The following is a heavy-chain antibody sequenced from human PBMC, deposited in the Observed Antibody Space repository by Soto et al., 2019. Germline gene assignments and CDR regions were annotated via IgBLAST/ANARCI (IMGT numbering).Heavy chain of an antibody. CDR3: ARGKGGGYGTDYYYGMDV. D-gene: IGHD6-25*01. CDR1: GYTFTGYY. V-gene: IGHV1-2*04. Sequence: ASVKVSCKASGYTFTGYYMHWVRQAPEQGLEWMGWINPNSGGTNYAQKFQGWVTMTRDTSISTAYMELSRLRSDDTAVYYCARGKGGGYGTDYYYGMDVWGQGTTVTVSS. CDR2: INPNSGGT. J-gene: IGHJ6*02.